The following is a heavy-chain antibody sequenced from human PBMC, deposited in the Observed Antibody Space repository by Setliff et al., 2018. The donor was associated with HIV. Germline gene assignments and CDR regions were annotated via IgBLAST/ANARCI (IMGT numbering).Heavy chain of an antibody. V-gene: IGHV1-18*01. CDR3: AKTIAAAATLPFDF. J-gene: IGHJ4*02. CDR1: DYIFLSYG. D-gene: IGHD6-13*01. Sequence: ASVKVSCKTSDYIFLSYGISWVRQAPGQGLEWMGWVSPYNGDTNYAQKFQGRVTMTTDTSTSTAHMELSSLRSEDTAVYYCAKTIAAAATLPFDFWGQGTLVTVSS. CDR2: VSPYNGDT.